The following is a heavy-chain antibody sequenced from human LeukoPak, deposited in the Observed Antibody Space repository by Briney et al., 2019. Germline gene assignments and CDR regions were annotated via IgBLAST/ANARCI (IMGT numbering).Heavy chain of an antibody. D-gene: IGHD6-19*01. CDR2: VFPANGGT. V-gene: IGHV1-2*02. Sequence: ASVKVSCKASGYTFTDYYIHWVRQAPGQGLEWMGWVFPANGGTKYAQTFQGRVSMTSDTSTSTAYMELTRLTFDDTAVYYCARPRTSGWIQDVYDIWGQGTLVTVPS. CDR3: ARPRTSGWIQDVYDI. J-gene: IGHJ3*02. CDR1: GYTFTDYY.